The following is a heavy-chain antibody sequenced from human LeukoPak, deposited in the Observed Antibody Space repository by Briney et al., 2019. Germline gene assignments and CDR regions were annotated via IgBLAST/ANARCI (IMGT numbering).Heavy chain of an antibody. V-gene: IGHV4-61*01. J-gene: IGHJ4*02. CDR1: GGSVSSGSYY. D-gene: IGHD5-12*01. CDR3: ARDYGYSGYDLGY. CDR2: IYYSGNT. Sequence: SETLSLTCTVSGGSVSSGSYYWSWIRQPPGKGLEWIGYIYYSGNTNYNPSLKSRVTISVDTSKNQFSLKLSSVTAADTAVYYCARDYGYSGYDLGYWGQGTLVTVSS.